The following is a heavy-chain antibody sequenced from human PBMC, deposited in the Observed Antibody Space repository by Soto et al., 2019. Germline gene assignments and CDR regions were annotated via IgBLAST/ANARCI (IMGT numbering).Heavy chain of an antibody. D-gene: IGHD6-25*01. Sequence: EVQLVESGGGLVKPGGSLRLSCAASGFTFSRYNMDWVRQAPGKGLEWVSSIGSSTSYIFYADSVRGRFTTSRDNAKTSLYLQMNSLGAEGTAVYYCARVPDPTAGHAFDIWGQGTMVSVSS. CDR3: ARVPDPTAGHAFDI. CDR2: IGSSTSYI. V-gene: IGHV3-21*01. J-gene: IGHJ3*02. CDR1: GFTFSRYN.